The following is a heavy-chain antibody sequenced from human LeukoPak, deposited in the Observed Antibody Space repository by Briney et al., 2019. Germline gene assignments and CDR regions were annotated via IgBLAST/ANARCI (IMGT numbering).Heavy chain of an antibody. V-gene: IGHV1-2*02. D-gene: IGHD3-9*01. CDR1: GYTFTDYY. J-gene: IGHJ4*02. CDR2: INPNSNAT. CDR3: ARFYYDILTGYYYFDY. Sequence: ASVKVSCKASGYTFTDYYMHWVRQAPGQGLEWMGWINPNSNATNYAKKFQGRVTMTRDTSISTAYMELSRLRSDDTAVYYCARFYYDILTGYYYFDYWGQGTLVTVSS.